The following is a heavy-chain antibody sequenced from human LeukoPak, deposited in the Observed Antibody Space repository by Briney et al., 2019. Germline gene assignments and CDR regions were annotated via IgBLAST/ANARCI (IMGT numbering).Heavy chain of an antibody. J-gene: IGHJ6*03. V-gene: IGHV3-30-3*01. CDR3: ARAGGVRFLEIESYYYYYMDV. D-gene: IGHD3-3*01. CDR2: ISYDGSNK. CDR1: GFTFSSYA. Sequence: PGGSLRLSCAASGFTFSSYAMHWVRQAPGKGLEWVAVISYDGSNKYYADSVKGRFTISRDNSKNTLYLQMNSLRAEDTAVYYCARAGGVRFLEIESYYYYYMDVWGKGTTVTVSS.